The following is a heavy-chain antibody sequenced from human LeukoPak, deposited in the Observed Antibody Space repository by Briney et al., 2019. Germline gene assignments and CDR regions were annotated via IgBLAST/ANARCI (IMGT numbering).Heavy chain of an antibody. CDR3: TRVTSWRTGFDY. Sequence: GGSLRLSCAASGFSFEAYGMYWVRQAPGKGLEWVSGITWNSDDMAYADSVKGRFTISRDNAKNCLYLQMNSLTVEDTALYYCTRVTSWRTGFDYWGQGTLVAVSS. D-gene: IGHD1-1*01. V-gene: IGHV3-9*01. CDR1: GFSFEAYG. CDR2: ITWNSDDM. J-gene: IGHJ4*02.